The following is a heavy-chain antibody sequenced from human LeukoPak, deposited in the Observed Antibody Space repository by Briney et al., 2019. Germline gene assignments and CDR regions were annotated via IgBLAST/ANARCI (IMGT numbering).Heavy chain of an antibody. J-gene: IGHJ4*02. Sequence: PSETLSLTCTVSGGSISSSSYYWGWIRQPPGKGLEWIGSIYYSGSTYYNPSLKSRVTISVDTSKNQFSLKLSSVTAADTAVYYCARRNGGSGFDYWGQGTLVTVSS. CDR1: GGSISSSSYY. V-gene: IGHV4-39*01. CDR2: IYYSGST. CDR3: ARRNGGSGFDY. D-gene: IGHD7-27*01.